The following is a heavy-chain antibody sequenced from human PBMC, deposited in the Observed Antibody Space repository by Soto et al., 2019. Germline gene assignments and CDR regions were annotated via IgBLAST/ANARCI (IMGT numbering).Heavy chain of an antibody. J-gene: IGHJ4*02. CDR3: ARSIHDFWSGYPQGFFDY. CDR2: ISSNGGST. CDR1: GFTFSTHA. Sequence: ESGGGLVQPGGSLRLSCAASGFTFSTHAMHWVRQAPGKGLEYISAISSNGGSTFYADSVQGRFTISRDNSKNTLYLQVGSLRAEDMAVYYCARSIHDFWSGYPQGFFDYWGQGTLVTVSS. V-gene: IGHV3-64*07. D-gene: IGHD3-3*01.